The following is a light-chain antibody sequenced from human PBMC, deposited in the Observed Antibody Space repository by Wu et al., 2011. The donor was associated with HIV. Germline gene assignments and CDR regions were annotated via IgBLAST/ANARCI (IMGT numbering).Light chain of an antibody. J-gene: IGKJ5*01. CDR1: QSVSSNY. CDR2: GAA. V-gene: IGKV3-20*01. CDR3: QQYGSSPPVT. Sequence: IVLTQSPGTLSLSPGERATLSCRASQSVSSNYVAWYQQKPGQAPRLLIYGAANKATGIPDRFSGSGSGTDFTLTIRRLEPEDFAVYYCQQYGSSPPVTFGKGHDWRLN.